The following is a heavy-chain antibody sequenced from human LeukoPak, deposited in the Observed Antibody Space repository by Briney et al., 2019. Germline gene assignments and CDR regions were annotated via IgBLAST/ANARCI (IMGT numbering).Heavy chain of an antibody. CDR1: GFTFSSYG. Sequence: PGGSLRLSCAASGFTFSSYGMHWVRQAPGKGLEWVAFIRYDGSNKYYSDSVKGRFTISRDNSKNTLYLQMNSLRPEDTAVYYCAKAPPKEHDFWSGYYNYMDVWGKGTTVTVSS. V-gene: IGHV3-30*02. CDR3: AKAPPKEHDFWSGYYNYMDV. D-gene: IGHD3-3*01. J-gene: IGHJ6*03. CDR2: IRYDGSNK.